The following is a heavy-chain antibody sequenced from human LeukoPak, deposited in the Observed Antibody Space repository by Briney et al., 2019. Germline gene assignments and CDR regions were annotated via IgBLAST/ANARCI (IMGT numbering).Heavy chain of an antibody. D-gene: IGHD6-13*01. CDR2: ISGGGGST. Sequence: PGGSLRLSRVASGFTFTTYAMSWVRQAPGKGLEWVSAISGGGGSTYYADSVKGRFTISRDNSKNTLYLQMNSLRAEDTALYYCATDSSNWYFDYWGQGTLVTVSS. J-gene: IGHJ4*02. CDR3: ATDSSNWYFDY. CDR1: GFTFTTYA. V-gene: IGHV3-23*01.